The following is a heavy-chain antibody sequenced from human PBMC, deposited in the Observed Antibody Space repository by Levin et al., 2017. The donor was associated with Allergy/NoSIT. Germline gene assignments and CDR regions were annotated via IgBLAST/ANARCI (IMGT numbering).Heavy chain of an antibody. CDR3: AREYSSSSGRSFDY. D-gene: IGHD6-6*01. V-gene: IGHV3-74*01. CDR2: ISTEGSSI. CDR1: GFTFSSYW. J-gene: IGHJ4*02. Sequence: SGGSLRLSCAASGFTFSSYWMHWVRQAPGKGLVWVSRISTEGSSINDADSVKGRFTISRDNAKNTLFLQMNSLRAEDTAVYYCAREYSSSSGRSFDYWGQGTLVIVSS.